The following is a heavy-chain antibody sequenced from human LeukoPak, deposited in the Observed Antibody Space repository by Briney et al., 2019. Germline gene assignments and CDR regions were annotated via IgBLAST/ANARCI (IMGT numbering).Heavy chain of an antibody. V-gene: IGHV3-30*03. J-gene: IGHJ5*02. CDR2: ISYDGNNK. CDR3: ARDASNRFDP. CDR1: GFTLNNYG. Sequence: GGSLRLSCAASGFTLNNYGMHWVRQAPGKGLEWVAVISYDGNNKYYTDSVKGRFTISRDTSKNTLYLQMNTLRAEDTAVYYCARDASNRFDPWDQGTLVIVSS.